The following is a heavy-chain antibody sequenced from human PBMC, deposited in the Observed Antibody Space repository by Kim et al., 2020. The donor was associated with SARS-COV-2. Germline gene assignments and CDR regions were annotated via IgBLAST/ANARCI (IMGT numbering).Heavy chain of an antibody. CDR3: ARGWGSGSYFDS. CDR1: GGSFSGYY. Sequence: EPLSLTCAVYGGSFSGYYRSWIRQSPGKGLEWIGEINHSGSTHYNPSLKSRVTMSVDTSKNQFSLKLSSVTAADTTVYYCARGWGSGSYFDSWGQGTLGTVSS. D-gene: IGHD1-26*01. V-gene: IGHV4-34*01. J-gene: IGHJ4*02. CDR2: INHSGST.